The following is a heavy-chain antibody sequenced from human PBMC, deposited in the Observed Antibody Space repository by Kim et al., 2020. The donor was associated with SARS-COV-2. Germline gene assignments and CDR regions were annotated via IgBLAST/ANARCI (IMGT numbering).Heavy chain of an antibody. D-gene: IGHD3-3*01. V-gene: IGHV4-59*01. CDR3: ERVLDGYNPHFDY. J-gene: IGHJ4*02. Sequence: YNPALKSRVTLSVDKSKNQFSLKTSSVTAADTAVYYCERVLDGYNPHFDYWGQGTLVTVSS.